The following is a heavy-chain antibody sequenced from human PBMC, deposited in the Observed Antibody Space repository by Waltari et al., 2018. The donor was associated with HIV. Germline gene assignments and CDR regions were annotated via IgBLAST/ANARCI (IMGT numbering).Heavy chain of an antibody. CDR1: GFTFSSYS. CDR3: VRKEVWQRYHYFEH. Sequence: EVQLVESGGGLVQPGGSLRLSCAASGFTFSSYSMNWVRQAPGKGLEWVSYISSTSNTIYYADSVKGRFTVSRDNAKNTLYLELRRVGVEDSGVYYCVRKEVWQRYHYFEHWGQGTLVTVSS. V-gene: IGHV3-48*04. D-gene: IGHD3-16*01. CDR2: ISSTSNTI. J-gene: IGHJ1*01.